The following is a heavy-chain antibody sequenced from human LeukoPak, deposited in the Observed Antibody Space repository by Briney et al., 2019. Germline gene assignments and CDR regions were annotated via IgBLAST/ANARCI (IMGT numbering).Heavy chain of an antibody. D-gene: IGHD7-27*01. CDR2: IRSKDYGGTI. CDR1: GFTFTTYW. CDR3: RRDRATLYPIRRLGRLSNVDY. V-gene: IGHV3-49*03. J-gene: IGHJ4*01. Sequence: PGESLRLSCAASGFTFTTYWMSWFRQAPGKGLEWVGFIRSKDYGGTIEYAASVKGRFTITRDDSRSIAYLQMNSLKIEDTAVYSCRRDRATLYPIRRLGRLSNVDYFGHGNLVT.